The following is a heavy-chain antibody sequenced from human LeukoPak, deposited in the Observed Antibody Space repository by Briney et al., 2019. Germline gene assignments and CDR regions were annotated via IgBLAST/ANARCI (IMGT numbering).Heavy chain of an antibody. D-gene: IGHD2-2*01. CDR2: IYSGGST. V-gene: IGHV3-53*01. Sequence: GGSLRLSCAASGFTFSSYAMSWVRQAPGKGLEWVSVIYSGGSTYYADSVKGRFTISRDNSKNTLYLQMNSLRAEDTAVYYCARDQISPSSSTYYYYYYGMDVWGQGTTVTVSS. CDR3: ARDQISPSSSTYYYYYYGMDV. J-gene: IGHJ6*02. CDR1: GFTFSSYA.